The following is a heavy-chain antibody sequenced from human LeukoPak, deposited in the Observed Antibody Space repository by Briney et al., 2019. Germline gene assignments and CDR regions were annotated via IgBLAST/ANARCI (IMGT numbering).Heavy chain of an antibody. CDR2: IWYDGSNE. CDR3: ARNAYNYGGSDY. D-gene: IGHD5-24*01. V-gene: IGHV3-33*01. J-gene: IGHJ4*02. Sequence: PGRSLRLSCRATGFTFRTYGMVWVRQAPGKGLEWVEVIWYDGSNENYADSVKGRFTISRDNSKSTLFLQMNSLGAGDTAVYYCARNAYNYGGSDYWGLGTLVTVSS. CDR1: GFTFRTYG.